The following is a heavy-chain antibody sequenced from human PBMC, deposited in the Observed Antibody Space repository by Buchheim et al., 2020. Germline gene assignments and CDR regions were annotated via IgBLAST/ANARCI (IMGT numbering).Heavy chain of an antibody. Sequence: QVQLEQSGAEVKKAGSSVKISCKSSGGTFTDYSFNWMRQAPGQGFEWMGRFIPFLCLSNYAQRFQGRVTITADRSTCTAYLELNSLKYEDTAVYFCARVSATQYFYNGMDVWGRGTT. D-gene: IGHD3-10*01. CDR3: ARVSATQYFYNGMDV. CDR1: GGTFTDYS. V-gene: IGHV1-69*02. CDR2: FIPFLCLS. J-gene: IGHJ6*02.